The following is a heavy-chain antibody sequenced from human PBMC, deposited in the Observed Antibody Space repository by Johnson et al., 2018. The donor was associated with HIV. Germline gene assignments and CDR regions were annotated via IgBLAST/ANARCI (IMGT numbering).Heavy chain of an antibody. CDR2: IWYDGSNK. D-gene: IGHD2-21*01. J-gene: IGHJ3*02. V-gene: IGHV3-33*08. CDR1: GFTFSSYG. Sequence: QEQLVESGGGVVQPGRSLRLSCAASGFTFSSYGMHWVRQAPGKGLEWVAVIWYDGSNKYYADSVKGRFTISRDNAKNSLYLQMNSLRAEDTAVYYCARVPEGDDDAFDIWGQGTMVTVSS. CDR3: ARVPEGDDDAFDI.